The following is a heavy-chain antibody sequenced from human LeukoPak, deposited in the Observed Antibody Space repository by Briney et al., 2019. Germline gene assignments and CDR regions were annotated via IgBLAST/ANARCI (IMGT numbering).Heavy chain of an antibody. D-gene: IGHD2-15*01. Sequence: PGGSLRLSCAASGFTVSSNYMSWVRQAPGKGLEWVSVIYSGGSTYYADSVKGRFTISRDNSKNTLYLQMNSLRAEDTAVYYCANADYSLSGDYWGQGTLVTVSS. V-gene: IGHV3-66*01. CDR2: IYSGGST. CDR3: ANADYSLSGDY. CDR1: GFTVSSNY. J-gene: IGHJ4*02.